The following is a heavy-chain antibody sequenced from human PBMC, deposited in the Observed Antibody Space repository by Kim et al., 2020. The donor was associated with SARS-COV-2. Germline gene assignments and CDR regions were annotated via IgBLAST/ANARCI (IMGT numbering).Heavy chain of an antibody. CDR1: GFTFSSYS. Sequence: GGSLRLSCAASGFTFSSYSMNWVRQAPGKGLEWVSYISSSSSTIYYADSVKGRFTNSRDNAKNSLYLQMNSLRAEDTAVYYCAPSYDSSGYYHAEYFDYWGQRTLGTVSS. V-gene: IGHV3-48*04. CDR3: APSYDSSGYYHAEYFDY. CDR2: ISSSSSTI. J-gene: IGHJ4*02. D-gene: IGHD3-22*01.